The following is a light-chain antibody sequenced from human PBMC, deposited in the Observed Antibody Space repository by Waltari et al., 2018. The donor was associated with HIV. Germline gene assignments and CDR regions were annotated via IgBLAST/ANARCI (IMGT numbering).Light chain of an antibody. V-gene: IGKV1-39*01. Sequence: DIQMTQSPSSLSASVGDRVTITCLANQNINRYLNLYRQKPGKATTLLIFGSSTLQSGVPSRFSASGSGIDFILTITGVQHEDFATYFCQQSQAIPATFGQGTK. CDR1: QNINRY. CDR3: QQSQAIPAT. CDR2: GSS. J-gene: IGKJ2*01.